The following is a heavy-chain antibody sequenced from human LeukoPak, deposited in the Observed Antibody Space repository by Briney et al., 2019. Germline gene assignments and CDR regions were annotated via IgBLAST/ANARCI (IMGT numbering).Heavy chain of an antibody. J-gene: IGHJ3*02. V-gene: IGHV3-66*02. Sequence: PGGSLRLSCAASGFTVSSNYMSWVRQAPGKGLEWVSVFYSGGSTYYADSVKGRFTISRDNSKNTLYLQMNSLRAEDTAVYYCARDWRSAFDIWGQGTMVTVSS. D-gene: IGHD3-3*01. CDR1: GFTVSSNY. CDR3: ARDWRSAFDI. CDR2: FYSGGST.